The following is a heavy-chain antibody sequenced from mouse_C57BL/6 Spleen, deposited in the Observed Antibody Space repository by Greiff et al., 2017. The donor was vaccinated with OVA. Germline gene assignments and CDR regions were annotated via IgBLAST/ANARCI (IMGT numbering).Heavy chain of an antibody. D-gene: IGHD2-5*01. CDR2: IHPNSGST. J-gene: IGHJ4*01. CDR1: GYTFTSYW. Sequence: VQLQQPGAELVKPGASVKLSCKASGYTFTSYWMHWVKQRPGQGLEWIGVIHPNSGSTNYNEKFKSKATLTVDKSPSTAYMQLSSLTSEDSAVYYCARGKVYSNYEYYAMDYWGQGTSVTVSS. V-gene: IGHV1-64*01. CDR3: ARGKVYSNYEYYAMDY.